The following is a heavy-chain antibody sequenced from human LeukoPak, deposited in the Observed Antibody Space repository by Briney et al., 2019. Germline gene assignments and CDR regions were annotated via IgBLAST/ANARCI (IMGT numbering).Heavy chain of an antibody. CDR3: ARDQVGTTPWFDP. J-gene: IGHJ5*02. CDR2: ISAHNGNA. Sequence: GASVKVSCKASGYTFTSYGISWVRQAPGQGLEWMGRISAHNGNANYAQKLQGRVTMTTDTSTSTAYMEPRSLRSDDTAVYYCARDQVGTTPWFDPWGQGTLVTVSS. V-gene: IGHV1-18*01. CDR1: GYTFTSYG. D-gene: IGHD1-26*01.